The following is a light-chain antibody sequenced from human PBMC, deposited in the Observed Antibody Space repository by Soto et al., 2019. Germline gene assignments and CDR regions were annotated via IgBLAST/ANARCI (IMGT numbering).Light chain of an antibody. V-gene: IGKV3-20*01. CDR2: GAS. Sequence: ELVLTQSPGTLSLSPGERATLSCRASQSVSSSYLAWYQQKPGQAPRLLIYGASNRATGIPDRFSGSGSGTDFTLTVSRLESEDFAVYYCQQYAESPLTFGGGTKVDIK. J-gene: IGKJ4*01. CDR1: QSVSSSY. CDR3: QQYAESPLT.